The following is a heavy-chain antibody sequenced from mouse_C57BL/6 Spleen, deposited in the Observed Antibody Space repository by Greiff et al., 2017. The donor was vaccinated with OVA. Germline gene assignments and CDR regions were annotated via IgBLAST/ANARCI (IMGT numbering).Heavy chain of an antibody. D-gene: IGHD1-1*01. CDR1: GYTFTSYW. V-gene: IGHV1-64*01. Sequence: QVQLQQPGAELVKPGASVKLSCKASGYTFTSYWMHWVKQRPGQGLEWIGMIHPNSGSTNYNEKFKSKATLTVDQSSSTAYMQRSSLTSEDSAVYYWAREADYYGSVYYFDYWGQGTTLTVSS. CDR3: AREADYYGSVYYFDY. CDR2: IHPNSGST. J-gene: IGHJ2*01.